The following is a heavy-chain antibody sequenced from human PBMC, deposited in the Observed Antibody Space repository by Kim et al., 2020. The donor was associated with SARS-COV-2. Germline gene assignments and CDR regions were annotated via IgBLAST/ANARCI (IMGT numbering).Heavy chain of an antibody. CDR3: ARDHRPSCSGGSCYPKTWFDP. V-gene: IGHV1-46*01. D-gene: IGHD2-15*01. CDR1: GYTFTNYY. J-gene: IGHJ5*02. Sequence: ASVKVSCKASGYTFTNYYMHWVRQAPGQGLEWMGIINPSGGSTSYAQKFQGRVTMTRDTSTSTVYMELSSLRSEDTAVYYCARDHRPSCSGGSCYPKTWFDPWGQGTLVTVSS. CDR2: INPSGGST.